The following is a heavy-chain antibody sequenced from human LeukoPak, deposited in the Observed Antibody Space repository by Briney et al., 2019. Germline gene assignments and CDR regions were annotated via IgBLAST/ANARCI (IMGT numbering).Heavy chain of an antibody. V-gene: IGHV3-74*01. CDR2: IKSDGSST. D-gene: IGHD2-21*02. Sequence: GGSQRLSCAASGFTFSSHWMDGVGQGPGKGLLWVSRIKSDGSSTSYAESVKGRFTISRENAKNTLYLQMNNLGVEDTAVYYCARESVTDISRQSDAFDIWGQGTMVTVS. CDR1: GFTFSSHW. J-gene: IGHJ3*02. CDR3: ARESVTDISRQSDAFDI.